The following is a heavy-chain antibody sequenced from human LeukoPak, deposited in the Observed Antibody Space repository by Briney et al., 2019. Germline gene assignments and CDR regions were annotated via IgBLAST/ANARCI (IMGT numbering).Heavy chain of an antibody. CDR2: IGTAGDT. V-gene: IGHV3-13*01. D-gene: IGHD6-6*01. J-gene: IGHJ4*02. Sequence: TGGSLRLSCAASGFTFSSYDMHWVRQATGKGLEWVSAIGTAGDTYYPGSVKGRFTISGENAKNSLYPQMNSLRAEDTAVYYCARSSSYAIDYWGQGTLVTVSS. CDR1: GFTFSSYD. CDR3: ARSSSYAIDY.